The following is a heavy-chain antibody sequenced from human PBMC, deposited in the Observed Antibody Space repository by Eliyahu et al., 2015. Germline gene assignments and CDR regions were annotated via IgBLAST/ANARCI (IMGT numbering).Heavy chain of an antibody. Sequence: QVQLVQSGTEVKRPGASVKVSCKASGNTFSGYYLHWVRQAPGQGLEWMGWINPNSGATNYTKDLQGRVTMTRDTSIRAVYMELSSLRSDDTAMYYCGRTPDYGDLNWFDPWGQGTLITVSS. CDR1: GNTFSGYY. CDR2: INPNSGAT. CDR3: GRTPDYGDLNWFDP. V-gene: IGHV1-2*02. D-gene: IGHD4-17*01. J-gene: IGHJ5*02.